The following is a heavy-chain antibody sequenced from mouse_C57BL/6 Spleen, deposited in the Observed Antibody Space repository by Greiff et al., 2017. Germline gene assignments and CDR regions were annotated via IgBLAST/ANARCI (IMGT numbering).Heavy chain of an antibody. V-gene: IGHV1-22*01. J-gene: IGHJ2*01. CDR3: ARYLPSYCSSSDY. Sequence: VQLQQSGPELVKPGASVKMSCKASGYTFTDYNMHWVKQSHGKSLEWIGYINPNNGGTSYNQKFKGKATLTVNKSSSTAYMELRSLTSEDSAVYYCARYLPSYCSSSDYWGQGTTLTVSS. CDR1: GYTFTDYN. CDR2: INPNNGGT. D-gene: IGHD1-1*01.